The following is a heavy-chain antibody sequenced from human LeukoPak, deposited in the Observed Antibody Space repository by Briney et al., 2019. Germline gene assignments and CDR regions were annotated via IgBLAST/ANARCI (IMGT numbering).Heavy chain of an antibody. D-gene: IGHD3-22*01. Sequence: GGSLRLSCAASGFTFSDYYMSWIRQAPGKGVEWVSYISSSGSTIYYADSVKGRFTISRDNAKNSLYLQMNSLRAEDTAVYYCARDFADYYDSSGYSIFDYWGQGTLVTVSS. CDR1: GFTFSDYY. CDR3: ARDFADYYDSSGYSIFDY. CDR2: ISSSGSTI. J-gene: IGHJ4*02. V-gene: IGHV3-11*04.